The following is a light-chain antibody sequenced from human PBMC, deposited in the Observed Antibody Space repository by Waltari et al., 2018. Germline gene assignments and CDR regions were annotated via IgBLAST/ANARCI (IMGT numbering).Light chain of an antibody. V-gene: IGKV3-20*01. CDR2: ETS. Sequence: GRASEGVGRVLAGYQRKAGHGPRVLICETSARGTGSRDRFSGSGSGTDFSRTISRLEPGDFAVYYCQKYGTLAATFGQGTKGGI. CDR3: QKYGTLAAT. CDR1: EGVGRV. J-gene: IGKJ1*01.